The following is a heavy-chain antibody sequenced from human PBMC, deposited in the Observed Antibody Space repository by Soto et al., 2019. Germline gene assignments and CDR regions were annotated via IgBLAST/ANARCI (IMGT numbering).Heavy chain of an antibody. CDR1: GVSISSGGYY. D-gene: IGHD2-2*01. CDR3: ARSHQLANFDY. CDR2: IYSSGNT. V-gene: IGHV4-31*03. Sequence: QVQLQESGPGLVRPSQTLSLTCTVSGVSISSGGYYWSLIRQHPGMGLDWIGYIYSSGNTYYNPSLQSRVTRSCDTSKNQFSLKLTSVTAADTTVYYCARSHQLANFDYWGQGALVTVSS. J-gene: IGHJ4*02.